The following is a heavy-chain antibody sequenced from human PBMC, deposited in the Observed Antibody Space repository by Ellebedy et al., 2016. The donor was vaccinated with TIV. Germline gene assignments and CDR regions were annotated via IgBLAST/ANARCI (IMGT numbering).Heavy chain of an antibody. D-gene: IGHD6-19*01. CDR2: IHSSGAT. CDR1: GGSISSYY. Sequence: SETLSLTXTVSGGSISSYYLNWIRQPAGKGLEWIWRIHSSGATNYNPSLKSRVTISVDTSKNQFSLILDSVTAADTAVYYCARRSSGWWFDYWGQGTRVTVSS. CDR3: ARRSSGWWFDY. V-gene: IGHV4-4*07. J-gene: IGHJ4*02.